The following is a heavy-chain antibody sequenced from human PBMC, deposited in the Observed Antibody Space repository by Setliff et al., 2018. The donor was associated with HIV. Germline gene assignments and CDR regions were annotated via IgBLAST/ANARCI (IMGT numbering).Heavy chain of an antibody. CDR3: ARGDTPDV. Sequence: SETLSLTCTVSGGSMSSHYWSWIRQPPGKGLEWIGYTYYSGGTSYNPSLKSRVTISVDTSKKQFSLKVTSVTAADTAVYYCARGDTPDVWGKGTTVTVSS. CDR2: TYYSGGT. CDR1: GGSMSSHY. D-gene: IGHD3-16*01. J-gene: IGHJ6*04. V-gene: IGHV4-59*11.